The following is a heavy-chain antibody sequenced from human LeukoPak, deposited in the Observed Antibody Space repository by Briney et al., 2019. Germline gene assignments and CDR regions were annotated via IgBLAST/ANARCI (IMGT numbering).Heavy chain of an antibody. V-gene: IGHV5-51*01. D-gene: IGHD4-17*01. CDR3: ARARDGDYRWDY. CDR2: IYSGDSRT. J-gene: IGHJ4*02. Sequence: GESLQISCEASAYSFTTYWIGWVRQMPGKGLEWMGIIYSGDSRTYYSPSFQGRVTISADNSINTAYVQWSSLEASDTAMYYCARARDGDYRWDYWGQGTLVTVSS. CDR1: AYSFTTYW.